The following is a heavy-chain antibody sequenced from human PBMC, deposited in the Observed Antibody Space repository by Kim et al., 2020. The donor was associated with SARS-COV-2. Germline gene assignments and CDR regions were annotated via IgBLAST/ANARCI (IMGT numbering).Heavy chain of an antibody. V-gene: IGHV1-3*01. CDR2: INADSGNT. CDR3: ARPMTTAYYTMHY. D-gene: IGHD3-9*01. CDR1: GYTFTNYG. Sequence: ASVKVSCKASGYTFTNYGLHWVRQAPGQRLEWMGRINADSGNTKYAQKFQGRVTITRDTSASTVYMELCSLTSEDAAVYYCARPMTTAYYTMHYWGQGTLVTVSS. J-gene: IGHJ4*02.